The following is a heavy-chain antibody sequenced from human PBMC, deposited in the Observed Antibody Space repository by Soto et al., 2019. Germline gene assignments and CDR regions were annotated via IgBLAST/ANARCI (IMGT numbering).Heavy chain of an antibody. Sequence: GESLKISCAASGFTFSSYAMHWVRQAPGKGLEWVAVISYDGSNKYYADSVKGRFTISRDNSKNTLYLQMNSLRAEDTAVYYCARPLTGDDAFDIWGQGTMVTVSS. V-gene: IGHV3-30*04. CDR3: ARPLTGDDAFDI. J-gene: IGHJ3*02. CDR2: ISYDGSNK. CDR1: GFTFSSYA. D-gene: IGHD7-27*01.